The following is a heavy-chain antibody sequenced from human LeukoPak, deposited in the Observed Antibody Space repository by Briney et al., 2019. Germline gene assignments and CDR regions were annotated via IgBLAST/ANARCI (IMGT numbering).Heavy chain of an antibody. Sequence: PGGSLRLSCAASGFTFSSYSMNWVRQAPGKGLEWVSSISSSSSYIYYADSVKGRFTISRDNAKNSLYLQMNSLRAEDTAVYYCARERGIAAAGTRGGFDYRGQGTLVTVSS. V-gene: IGHV3-21*01. J-gene: IGHJ4*02. CDR2: ISSSSSYI. CDR3: ARERGIAAAGTRGGFDY. CDR1: GFTFSSYS. D-gene: IGHD6-13*01.